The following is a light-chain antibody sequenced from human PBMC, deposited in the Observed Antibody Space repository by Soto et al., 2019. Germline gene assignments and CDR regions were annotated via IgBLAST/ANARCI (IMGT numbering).Light chain of an antibody. CDR1: QSVSSSY. CDR2: GAS. Sequence: EIVLTQSPGNLSLSPGERATLSCRASQSVSSSYLAWYQQKPGQAPRLLIYGASSRATGIPDRFSGSGSGTDVTLTISRLEPEDFAVYYCQQYGSSLYTFGQGTKLEIK. J-gene: IGKJ2*01. V-gene: IGKV3-20*01. CDR3: QQYGSSLYT.